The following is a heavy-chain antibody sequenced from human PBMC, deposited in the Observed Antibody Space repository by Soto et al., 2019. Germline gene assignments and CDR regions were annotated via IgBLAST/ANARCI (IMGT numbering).Heavy chain of an antibody. CDR1: GGSISSYY. V-gene: IGHV4-59*01. Sequence: SETLSLTCTVSGGSISSYYWSWIRQPPGKGLEWIGYIYYSGSTNYNPSLKSRVTISVDTSKNQFSLKLSSVTAADTAVYSCARDRANQNGGGFYMDVWGKGTTVTVSS. J-gene: IGHJ6*03. CDR3: ARDRANQNGGGFYMDV. D-gene: IGHD3-16*01. CDR2: IYYSGST.